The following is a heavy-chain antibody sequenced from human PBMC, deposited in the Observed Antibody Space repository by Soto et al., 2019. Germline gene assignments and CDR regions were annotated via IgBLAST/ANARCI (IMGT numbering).Heavy chain of an antibody. Sequence: SETLSLTCTVSGVSISSSSYYWGWIRQHPGKGLEWIGYIYYSGNTYYNPSLKSRVTISVDTSKNQFSLKLSSVTAADTAVYYWAGAFFFFDSRKKRQKFTYGGRGTLVTVS. CDR2: IYYSGNT. CDR1: GVSISSSSYY. D-gene: IGHD3-22*01. J-gene: IGHJ4*02. V-gene: IGHV4-31*03. CDR3: AGAFFFFDSRKKRQKFTY.